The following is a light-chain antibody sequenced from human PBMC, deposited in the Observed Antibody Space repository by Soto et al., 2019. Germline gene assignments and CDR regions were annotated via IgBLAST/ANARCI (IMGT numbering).Light chain of an antibody. CDR2: DAS. J-gene: IGKJ3*01. V-gene: IGKV1-33*01. Sequence: DVQMTQSPSSLSASVGDRVTITCQASQDISNYLNWYQQKPGKAPKLLIYDASNLETGVPSRFSRSGSGTDFTFTISRLQPEDIATYYCQQYDNLPRTFGPGTKVDIK. CDR3: QQYDNLPRT. CDR1: QDISNY.